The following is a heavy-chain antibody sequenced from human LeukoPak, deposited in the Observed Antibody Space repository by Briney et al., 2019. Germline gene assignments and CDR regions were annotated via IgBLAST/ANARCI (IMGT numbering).Heavy chain of an antibody. CDR2: IYTSGST. CDR3: ALYSQGVTVTVFDY. D-gene: IGHD4-17*01. V-gene: IGHV4-61*02. CDR1: GGSISSGSYY. Sequence: SQTLSLTCTVSGGSISSGSYYWSWIRQPAGKGLEWIGRIYTSGSTNYNPSLKSRVTISVDTSKNQFSLKLSSVTAADTAVYYCALYSQGVTVTVFDYWGQGTLVTVSS. J-gene: IGHJ4*02.